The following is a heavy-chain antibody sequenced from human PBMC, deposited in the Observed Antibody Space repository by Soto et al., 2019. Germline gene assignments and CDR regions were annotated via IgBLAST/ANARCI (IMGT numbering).Heavy chain of an antibody. Sequence: QVQLVESGGGLVKPGGSLRLSCAASGFTFSDYYMSWIRQAPGKGLEWVSYISSSGSTIYYADSVKGRFTISRDNAKNSLYLQMNSLRAEDTAVYYCARSLGPSSSWYYRHEGWFDPWGQGTLVTVSS. CDR2: ISSSGSTI. CDR1: GFTFSDYY. V-gene: IGHV3-11*01. D-gene: IGHD6-13*01. J-gene: IGHJ5*02. CDR3: ARSLGPSSSWYYRHEGWFDP.